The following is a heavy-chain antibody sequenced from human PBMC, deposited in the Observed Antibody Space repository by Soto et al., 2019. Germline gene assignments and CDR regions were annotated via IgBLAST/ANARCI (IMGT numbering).Heavy chain of an antibody. Sequence: EVQLVESGGGLVQPGGSLRLSCTASGFTFSDSWMTWVRQAPGKGLEGVARIKPDESEKKYADSVKGRFSITRNNAKNSMYLKMDSLRGEDTAVYYRGRVCSNYASWGQGTLVTVSS. V-gene: IGHV3-7*01. CDR3: GRVCSNYAS. CDR2: IKPDESEK. CDR1: GFTFSDSW. J-gene: IGHJ5*02. D-gene: IGHD4-4*01.